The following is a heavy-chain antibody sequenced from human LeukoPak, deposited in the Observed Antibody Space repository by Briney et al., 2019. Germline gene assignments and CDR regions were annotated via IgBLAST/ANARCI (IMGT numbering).Heavy chain of an antibody. CDR1: GGSISSYY. V-gene: IGHV4-59*01. Sequence: SETLSLTCTVYGGSISSYYWSWIRQPPGKGLEWIGYIYYSGSTNYNPSLKSRVTISVDTSKNQFSLKLSSVTAADTAVYYCARVLGDEQWLVPDYWGQGTLVTVSS. CDR3: ARVLGDEQWLVPDY. CDR2: IYYSGST. D-gene: IGHD6-19*01. J-gene: IGHJ4*02.